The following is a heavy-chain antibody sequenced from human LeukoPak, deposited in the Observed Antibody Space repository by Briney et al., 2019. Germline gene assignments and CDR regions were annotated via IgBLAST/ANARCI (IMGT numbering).Heavy chain of an antibody. CDR2: ISGSGGST. CDR1: GFTFSSYG. V-gene: IGHV3-23*01. Sequence: PGGTLRLSCAASGFTFSSYGMSWVRQAPGKGLEWVSAISGSGGSTYYADSVKGRFTISRDNSKNTLYLQMNSLRAEDTAVYYCARDLGSGFDYWGQGTLVTVSS. D-gene: IGHD3-10*01. CDR3: ARDLGSGFDY. J-gene: IGHJ4*02.